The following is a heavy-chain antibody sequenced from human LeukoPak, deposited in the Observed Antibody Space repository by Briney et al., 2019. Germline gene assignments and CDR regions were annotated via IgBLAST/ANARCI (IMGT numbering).Heavy chain of an antibody. J-gene: IGHJ4*02. CDR2: ISYDGSNK. V-gene: IGHV3-30-3*01. D-gene: IGHD2-2*01. CDR1: GFTFSSYA. Sequence: GGSLRLSCAASGFTFSSYAMHWVRQAPGKGLEWVAVISYDGSNKYYADSVKGRFTISRDNSKNTLYLQMNSLRAEDTAVYYCARMYLGYCSSTSCSPGYWGQGTLVTVSS. CDR3: ARMYLGYCSSTSCSPGY.